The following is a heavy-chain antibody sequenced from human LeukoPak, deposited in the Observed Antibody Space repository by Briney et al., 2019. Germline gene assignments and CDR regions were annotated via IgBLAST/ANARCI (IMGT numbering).Heavy chain of an antibody. J-gene: IGHJ4*02. Sequence: SETLSLTCAVYGGSFSGYYWSWIRQPPGKGLEWIGEINHSGSTNYNPSLKSRVTISVDTSKNQFSLKQSSVTAADTAVYYCQSRYLEWLLEYWGQGTLVTVSS. V-gene: IGHV4-34*01. CDR2: INHSGST. CDR3: QSRYLEWLLEY. CDR1: GGSFSGYY. D-gene: IGHD3-3*01.